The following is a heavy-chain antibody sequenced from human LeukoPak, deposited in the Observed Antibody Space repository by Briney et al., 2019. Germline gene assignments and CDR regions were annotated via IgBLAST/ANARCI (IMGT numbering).Heavy chain of an antibody. V-gene: IGHV4-59*01. D-gene: IGHD3-9*01. CDR3: ARVSSWDYDMLTGSNNLYYSDY. J-gene: IGHJ4*02. CDR1: GGSISDYY. CDR2: IYYTGSGSA. Sequence: SETLSLTCTVSGGSISDYYWSWIRQPPGKGLEWIASIYYTGSGSAKYNPSLKSRVSILVDTSQNQFSLKLTSVTAADAAVYYCARVSSWDYDMLTGSNNLYYSDYWGQGTLVTISS.